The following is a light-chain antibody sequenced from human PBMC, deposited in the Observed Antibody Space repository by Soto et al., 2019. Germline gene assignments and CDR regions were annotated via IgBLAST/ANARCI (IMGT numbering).Light chain of an antibody. CDR3: HQRSNWPRT. CDR1: QSVRTY. V-gene: IGKV3-11*01. J-gene: IGKJ4*01. Sequence: EIVLTQSPATLSLFPGERATLSCRASQSVRTYLAWYQQKPGQAPRLLISDASKKATGIPDRFSGSWSGTDFTLTISSLEAEDYAVYDCHQRSNWPRTFGGGSKVEIK. CDR2: DAS.